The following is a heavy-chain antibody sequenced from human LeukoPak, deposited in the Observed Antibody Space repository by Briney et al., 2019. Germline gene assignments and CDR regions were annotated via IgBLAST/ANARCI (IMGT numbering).Heavy chain of an antibody. Sequence: GGSLRLACAASGFSIGPYWITWARQVAGRGREWVANINPHGSGKSYVDSVKGRFTISRDNAKNSLYLQMNGLRADDTAVYYCARTQLNGSRAPWGQGTLVTVSS. CDR1: GFSIGPYW. V-gene: IGHV3-7*01. D-gene: IGHD3-10*01. CDR3: ARTQLNGSRAP. J-gene: IGHJ5*02. CDR2: INPHGSGK.